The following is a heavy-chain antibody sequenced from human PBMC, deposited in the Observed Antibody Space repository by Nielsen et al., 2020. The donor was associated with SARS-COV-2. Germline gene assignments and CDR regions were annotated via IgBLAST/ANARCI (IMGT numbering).Heavy chain of an antibody. CDR1: GFTFTTYG. CDR2: ISAYNGNT. J-gene: IGHJ4*02. CDR3: ARDALVMPTTMRF. Sequence: ASVKVSCKSSGFTFTTYGFSWVRQAPGQGLEWMGWISAYNGNTIYVQKLQGRVTLTTDTSTTTAYMELRTLRSDDTAVYYCARDALVMPTTMRFWGQGTLVTVSS. V-gene: IGHV1-18*01. D-gene: IGHD3-22*01.